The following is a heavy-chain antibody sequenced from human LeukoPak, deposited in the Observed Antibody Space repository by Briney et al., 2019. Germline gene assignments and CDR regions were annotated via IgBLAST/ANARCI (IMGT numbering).Heavy chain of an antibody. V-gene: IGHV3-33*01. J-gene: IGHJ4*02. CDR3: ARDQAGIAVAGTWGYFDY. CDR2: IWYDGSNK. Sequence: GGSLRLSCAASGFTFNYYGTHWVRQAPGKGLEWVAVIWYDGSNKYYVDSVKGRFTISRDNSKNTLYLQMNSLRAEDTAVYYCARDQAGIAVAGTWGYFDYWGQGTLVTVSS. CDR1: GFTFNYYG. D-gene: IGHD6-19*01.